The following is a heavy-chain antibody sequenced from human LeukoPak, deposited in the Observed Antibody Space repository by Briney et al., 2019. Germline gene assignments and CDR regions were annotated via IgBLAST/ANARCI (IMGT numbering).Heavy chain of an antibody. Sequence: PGGSLRLSCAASGFTFNTYWMHWVRQAPGKGLVWVSRINGDGSSTTYADSVKGRFTISRDNAKHTLYLQMNSLRAEDTAVYYCARDMEMATISGFDYWGQGTLVTVSS. CDR1: GFTFNTYW. J-gene: IGHJ4*02. CDR3: ARDMEMATISGFDY. V-gene: IGHV3-74*03. CDR2: INGDGSST. D-gene: IGHD5-24*01.